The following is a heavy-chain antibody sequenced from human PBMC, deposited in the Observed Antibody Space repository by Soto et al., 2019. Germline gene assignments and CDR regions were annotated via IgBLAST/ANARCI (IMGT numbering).Heavy chain of an antibody. CDR3: ARGLYYYDSRGYWGY. J-gene: IGHJ4*02. V-gene: IGHV3-74*01. CDR2: INTDGSST. CDR1: GFTFSSYW. Sequence: GGSLRLSCAASGFTFSSYWMHWVRQAPGKGLVWVSRINTDGSSTSYADSVKGRFTISRDNAKNSLYLQMNSLRDEDTAVYYYARGLYYYDSRGYWGYWGQGTLVTVSS. D-gene: IGHD3-22*01.